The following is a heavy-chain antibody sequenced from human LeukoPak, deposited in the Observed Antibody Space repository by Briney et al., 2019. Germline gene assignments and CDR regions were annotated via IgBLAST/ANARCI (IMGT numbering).Heavy chain of an antibody. CDR1: GGSISSGGYS. Sequence: SETLSLTCAVSGGSISSGGYSWSWIRQPPGKGLEWIGYIYYSGSTYYNPSLKSRVTISVDTSKNQFSLKLSSVTAADTAVYYCAREGVISLIGAFDTWGQGTMVTVSS. CDR3: AREGVISLIGAFDT. D-gene: IGHD2/OR15-2a*01. J-gene: IGHJ3*02. V-gene: IGHV4-30-4*07. CDR2: IYYSGST.